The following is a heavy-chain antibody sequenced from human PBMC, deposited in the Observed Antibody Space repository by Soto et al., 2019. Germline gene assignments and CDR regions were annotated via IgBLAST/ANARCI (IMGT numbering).Heavy chain of an antibody. D-gene: IGHD1-20*01. J-gene: IGHJ4*02. Sequence: GALTLACAASVRLVGKFTRNWSRQAPGRGLEWISAISNGGVITLYADSVKRPFSISRDDFETILYLQIDSLTAEDTVIYYWAKHLGLHNAGCLDSWGQGTVVPVSS. V-gene: IGHV3-23*01. CDR3: AKHLGLHNAGCLDS. CDR1: VRLVGKFT. CDR2: ISNGGVIT.